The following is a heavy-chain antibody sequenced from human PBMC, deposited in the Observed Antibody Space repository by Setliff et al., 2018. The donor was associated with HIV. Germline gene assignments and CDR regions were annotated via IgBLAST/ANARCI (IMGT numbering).Heavy chain of an antibody. CDR2: IDREGSET. CDR1: GFTFTSYW. CDR3: ARKFRPGHGVDV. J-gene: IGHJ6*02. V-gene: IGHV3-7*01. Sequence: PGGSLRLSCAASGFTFTSYWMIWVRQAPGKGLEWVANIDREGSETNYVDSVKGRFTISRDNARSSMYLQMNSLRAEDTAIYYCARKFRPGHGVDVWGQGTTVTVSS. D-gene: IGHD3-10*01.